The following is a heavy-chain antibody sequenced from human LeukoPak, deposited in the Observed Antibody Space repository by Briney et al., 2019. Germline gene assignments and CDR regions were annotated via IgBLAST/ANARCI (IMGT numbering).Heavy chain of an antibody. CDR3: ATQMLVSYYFDY. CDR1: GFTFSSYG. J-gene: IGHJ4*02. V-gene: IGHV3-30*02. D-gene: IGHD6-13*01. CDR2: IRYDGSNK. Sequence: PGGSLRLSCAASGFTFSSYGMHWVRQAPGKGLEWVAFIRYDGSNKYYADSVKGRFTISRDNSKNTLYLQMNSLRAEDTAVYYCATQMLVSYYFDYWGQGTLVTVSS.